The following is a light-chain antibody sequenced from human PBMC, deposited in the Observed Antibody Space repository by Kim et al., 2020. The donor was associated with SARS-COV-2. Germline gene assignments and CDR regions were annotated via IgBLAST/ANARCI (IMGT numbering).Light chain of an antibody. CDR2: EVS. V-gene: IGLV2-8*01. CDR1: STVVGGYNY. Sequence: GLSVPLSCTRNSTVVGGYNYVSWYQQHPGKAPKVMIYEVSKRPSGVPDRFSSYKSGNTASLTVSGLQAEDEAEYYCSSYAGSNNYVFGTGTKVTVL. J-gene: IGLJ1*01. CDR3: SSYAGSNNYV.